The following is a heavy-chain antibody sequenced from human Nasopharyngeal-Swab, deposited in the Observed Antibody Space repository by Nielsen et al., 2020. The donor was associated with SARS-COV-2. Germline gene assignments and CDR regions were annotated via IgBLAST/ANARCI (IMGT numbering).Heavy chain of an antibody. CDR2: ISSSSSYI. D-gene: IGHD3-3*01. CDR3: ARDGLDYDFWSAYFMDV. V-gene: IGHV3-21*01. J-gene: IGHJ6*02. CDR1: GFTFNNYN. Sequence: GASLQISCEASGFTFNNYNFNWVRQAPGKGLEWVSSISSSSSYIYYADSVKGRFTISRDNAKNSLYLQMNSLRAEDTAVYYCARDGLDYDFWSAYFMDVWGQGTTVTVSS.